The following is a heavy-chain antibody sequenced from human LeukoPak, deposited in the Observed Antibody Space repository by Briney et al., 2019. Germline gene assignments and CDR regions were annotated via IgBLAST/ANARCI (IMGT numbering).Heavy chain of an antibody. Sequence: ASVKVSCKASGGTFSSYAISWVRQAPGQGLEWMGGIIPIFGTANYAQKFQGRVTITADESTSTAYMELSSLRSEDTAVYYCARDTGRGYCTSTSCQHGMDVWGQGTTVTVSS. CDR2: IIPIFGTA. CDR3: ARDTGRGYCTSTSCQHGMDV. V-gene: IGHV1-69*13. J-gene: IGHJ6*02. D-gene: IGHD2-2*01. CDR1: GGTFSSYA.